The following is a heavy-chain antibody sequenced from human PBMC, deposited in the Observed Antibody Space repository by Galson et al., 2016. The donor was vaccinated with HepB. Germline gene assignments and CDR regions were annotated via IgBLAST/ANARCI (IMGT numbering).Heavy chain of an antibody. J-gene: IGHJ4*02. CDR1: GFTFNSHA. CDR2: ISYDGGNK. D-gene: IGHD3/OR15-3a*01. CDR3: ARERDTRDWLFEY. Sequence: SLRLSCAASGFTFNSHAMHWVRQAPGKGLEWVAIISYDGGNKYYAASVRGRFAVSRDNSKNTLYLQMRSLRAEDTAIYYCARERDTRDWLFEYWGQGTLVTVSS. V-gene: IGHV3-30*09.